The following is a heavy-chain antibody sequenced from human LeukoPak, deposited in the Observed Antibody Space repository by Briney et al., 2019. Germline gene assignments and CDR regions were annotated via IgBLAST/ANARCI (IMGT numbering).Heavy chain of an antibody. CDR1: GFTFSDYY. V-gene: IGHV3-11*04. Sequence: GGSLRLSCAASGFTFSDYYMGWVRRAPGKGLEWVSYITNSGGGTYYPDSVKGRFTISRDNAKKSLYLQVSSLRAEDSAVYYCARALNDAFDIWGQGTMVTVSS. CDR3: ARALNDAFDI. CDR2: ITNSGGGT. J-gene: IGHJ3*02.